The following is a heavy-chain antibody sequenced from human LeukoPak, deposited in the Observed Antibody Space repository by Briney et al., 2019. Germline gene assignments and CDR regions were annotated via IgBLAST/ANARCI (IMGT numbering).Heavy chain of an antibody. Sequence: GGSLRLSCAASGFTFSSYSMNWVRQAPGKGLEWVSYISSSSSTIYYADSVKGRFTISRDNSKNTLYLQMNSLRAEDTAVYYCAKPYYYGSGHFDYWGQGTLVTVSS. CDR2: ISSSSSTI. CDR3: AKPYYYGSGHFDY. V-gene: IGHV3-48*01. J-gene: IGHJ4*02. CDR1: GFTFSSYS. D-gene: IGHD3-10*01.